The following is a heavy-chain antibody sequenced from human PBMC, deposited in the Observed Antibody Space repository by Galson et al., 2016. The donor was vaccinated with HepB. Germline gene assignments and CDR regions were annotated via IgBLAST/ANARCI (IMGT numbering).Heavy chain of an antibody. J-gene: IGHJ5*02. CDR3: ARTYNDFWSGYYDGIWFDP. Sequence: SVKVSCKASGGAFSTYVISWVRQAPGQRLEWMGWINAGNGDTEYSQNFQGRVTITRDTSASTAYMELSSLRSEATAVYFCARTYNDFWSGYYDGIWFDPWGQGTLVTVSS. V-gene: IGHV1-3*01. D-gene: IGHD3-3*01. CDR2: INAGNGDT. CDR1: GGAFSTYV.